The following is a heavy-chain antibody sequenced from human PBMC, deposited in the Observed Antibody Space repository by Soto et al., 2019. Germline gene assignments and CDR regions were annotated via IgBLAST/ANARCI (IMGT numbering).Heavy chain of an antibody. CDR3: ARGKGMEENYYYYGLDI. CDR1: GGTFSSYA. J-gene: IGHJ6*02. V-gene: IGHV1-3*01. D-gene: IGHD1-1*01. CDR2: INGGTGQT. Sequence: GASVKVSCKASGGTFSSYAISWVRQAPGRGLEWMGWINGGTGQTKHSQRFQGRVNITRDTSASTAYMELSSLRSEDTAVYYCARGKGMEENYYYYGLDIWGQGTTVTVSS.